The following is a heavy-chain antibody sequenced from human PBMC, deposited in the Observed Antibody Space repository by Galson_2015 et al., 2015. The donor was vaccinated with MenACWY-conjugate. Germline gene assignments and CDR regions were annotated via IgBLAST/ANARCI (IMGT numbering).Heavy chain of an antibody. D-gene: IGHD3/OR15-3a*01. CDR1: GFTFRSYA. V-gene: IGHV3-30*07. J-gene: IGHJ4*02. CDR2: VSFDGSET. Sequence: SLRLSCAASGFTFRSYAIHWVRQAPGKGLEWVAVVSFDGSETFYADSVRGRFSISRDNAENSVYLEMNSLRPEDTAVFYCAAWTADDNYWAQGTLVTVSS. CDR3: AAWTADDNY.